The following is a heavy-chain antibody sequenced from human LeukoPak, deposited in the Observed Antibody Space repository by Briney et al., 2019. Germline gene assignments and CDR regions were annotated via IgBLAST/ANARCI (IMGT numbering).Heavy chain of an antibody. CDR3: ARDSPYYYDSSGPGDY. D-gene: IGHD3-22*01. CDR2: ISSSSSYI. CDR1: GFTFSSYS. Sequence: GGSLRLSCAASGFTFSSYSMNWVRQAPGEGLEWVSSISSSSSYIYYADSVKGRFTISRDNAKNSLYLQMNSLRAEDTAVYYCARDSPYYYDSSGPGDYWGQGTLVTVSS. V-gene: IGHV3-21*01. J-gene: IGHJ4*02.